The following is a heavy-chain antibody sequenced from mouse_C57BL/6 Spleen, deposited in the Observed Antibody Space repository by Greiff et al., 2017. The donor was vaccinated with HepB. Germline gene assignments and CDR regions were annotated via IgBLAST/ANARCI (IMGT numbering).Heavy chain of an antibody. D-gene: IGHD2-1*01. Sequence: EVKVVESGGGLVKPGGSLKLSCAASGFTFSSYAMSWVRQTPEKRLEWVATISDGGSYTYYPDNVKGRFTISRDNAKNNLYLQMSHLKSEDTAMYYCARGYYGNYFDYWGQGTTLTVSS. CDR1: GFTFSSYA. CDR2: ISDGGSYT. J-gene: IGHJ2*01. V-gene: IGHV5-4*03. CDR3: ARGYYGNYFDY.